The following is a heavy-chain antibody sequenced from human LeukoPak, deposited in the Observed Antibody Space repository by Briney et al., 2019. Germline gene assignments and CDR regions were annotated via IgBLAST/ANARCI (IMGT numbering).Heavy chain of an antibody. J-gene: IGHJ4*02. CDR3: ATGRSIRYFDY. CDR2: IHYSGTT. CDR1: GVSIFSYY. V-gene: IGHV4-59*08. Sequence: PSETLSLTCTVSGVSIFSYYWTWIRQSPGRGLEWIGYIHYSGTTKYNPSLKSRVTISIDTSKSQFSLKLSSATAADTAVYYCATGRSIRYFDYWGQGTLLTVSS. D-gene: IGHD3-9*01.